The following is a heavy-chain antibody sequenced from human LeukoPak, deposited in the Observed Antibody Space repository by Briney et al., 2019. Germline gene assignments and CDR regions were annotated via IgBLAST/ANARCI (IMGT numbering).Heavy chain of an antibody. D-gene: IGHD4-17*01. CDR3: ASNSHTVTTGSFDY. J-gene: IGHJ4*02. CDR1: GFTFSSYA. CDR2: ISYDGSNK. V-gene: IGHV3-30-3*01. Sequence: GGSLRPSCAASGFTFSSYAMHWVRQAPGKGLEWVAVISYDGSNKYYADSVKGRFTISRDNSKNTLYLQMNSLRAEDTAVYYCASNSHTVTTGSFDYWGQGTLVTVSS.